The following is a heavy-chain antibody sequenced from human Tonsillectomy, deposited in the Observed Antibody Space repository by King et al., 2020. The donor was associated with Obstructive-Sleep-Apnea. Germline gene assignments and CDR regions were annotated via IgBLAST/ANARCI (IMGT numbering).Heavy chain of an antibody. D-gene: IGHD4-17*01. V-gene: IGHV3-23*04. CDR3: AKDSYGDLPDVFDI. CDR2: ISASDGYT. J-gene: IGHJ3*02. CDR1: RFTFTNYA. Sequence: EVQLVESGGGLVQPGGSLRLSCAASRFTFTNYAMSWVRQAPGKGLEWVSAISASDGYTYYADSVEGRFTISRDNSKNTLYLQMNSLRAEDTAVYYCAKDSYGDLPDVFDIWGQGTMVTVSS.